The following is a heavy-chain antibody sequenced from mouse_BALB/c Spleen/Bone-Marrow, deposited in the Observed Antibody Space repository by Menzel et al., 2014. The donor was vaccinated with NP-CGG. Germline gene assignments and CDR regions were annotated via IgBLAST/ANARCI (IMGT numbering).Heavy chain of an antibody. Sequence: DVKLVESGGDLVKPGGSLKLSCAASGFTFSSYGMSWVRQTPDKRLEWVATISTGGSQTYYTDSVKGRFTISRDNAKNTLYLQMSSLMSEDSAIYYCARRGYDNSYWYFGVWGAGTTVTVSS. CDR1: GFTFSSYG. J-gene: IGHJ1*01. CDR3: ARRGYDNSYWYFGV. D-gene: IGHD2-3*01. V-gene: IGHV5-6*02. CDR2: ISTGGSQT.